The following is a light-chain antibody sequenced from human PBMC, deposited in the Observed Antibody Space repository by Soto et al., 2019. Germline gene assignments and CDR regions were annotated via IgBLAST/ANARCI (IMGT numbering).Light chain of an antibody. V-gene: IGKV3-20*01. CDR1: QSVSSSY. J-gene: IGKJ5*01. CDR2: VAS. Sequence: EIVLMQSPGTLSLSPGERATLSCRASQSVSSSYLAWYQQRPGQAPRLLIYVASNRATGTPDRFSGSGSGTDFTLTISRLEPEDFAVYYCQQYGSSPITFGQGTRLEIK. CDR3: QQYGSSPIT.